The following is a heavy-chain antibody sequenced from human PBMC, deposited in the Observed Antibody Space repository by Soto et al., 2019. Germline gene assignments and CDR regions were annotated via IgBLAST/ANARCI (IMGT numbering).Heavy chain of an antibody. Sequence: GGSLRLSGRVPGFTSDAFGLTWGRQAPGKGLEWLGLVRSNTYDGAAEYAASVKGRFTISRDESTSTAFLQMNRLKTEDTAVYYCTRDGDFYGFDVWGQGTTVTVSS. CDR1: GFTSDAFG. CDR3: TRDGDFYGFDV. CDR2: VRSNTYDGAA. D-gene: IGHD3-3*01. J-gene: IGHJ6*02. V-gene: IGHV3-49*04.